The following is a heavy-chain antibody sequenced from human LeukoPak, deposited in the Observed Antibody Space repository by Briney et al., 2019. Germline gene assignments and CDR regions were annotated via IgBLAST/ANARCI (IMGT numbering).Heavy chain of an antibody. V-gene: IGHV3-23*01. CDR2: ISGSGGST. CDR3: ARFGELGWFDP. CDR1: GFTFSSYA. J-gene: IGHJ5*02. D-gene: IGHD3-10*01. Sequence: GGSLRLSRAASGFTFSSYAMSWVRQAPGKGLEWVSAISGSGGSTYYADSVKGRFTISRDNSKNTLYLQMNSLRAEDTAVYYCARFGELGWFDPWGQGTLVTVSS.